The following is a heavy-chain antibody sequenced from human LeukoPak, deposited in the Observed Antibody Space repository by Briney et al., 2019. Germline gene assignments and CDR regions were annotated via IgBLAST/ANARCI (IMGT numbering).Heavy chain of an antibody. CDR1: GYAISSGYF. J-gene: IGHJ4*02. V-gene: IGHV4-61*02. CDR3: ARLRRRSGSIWFGDLSPYYFDY. CDR2: IYTSGST. D-gene: IGHD3-10*01. Sequence: PSETLSLTCSVSGYAISSGYFWGWIRQPAGKGLEWIGRIYTSGSTNYNPSLKSRVTMSVDTSKNQFSLKLSSVTAADTAVYYCARLRRRSGSIWFGDLSPYYFDYWGQGTLVTVSS.